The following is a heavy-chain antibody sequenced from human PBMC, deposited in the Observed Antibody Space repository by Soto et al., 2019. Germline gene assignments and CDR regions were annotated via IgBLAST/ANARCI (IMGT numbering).Heavy chain of an antibody. J-gene: IGHJ5*02. CDR2: ISSSSSYI. V-gene: IGHV3-21*01. CDR3: ARDPHPSIVGATGWFDP. CDR1: GFTFSSYS. Sequence: GGSLRLSCAASGFTFSSYSMNWVRQAPGKGLEWVSSISSSSSYIYYADSVKGRFTISRDNAKNSLYLQMNSLRAEDTAVYYCARDPHPSIVGATGWFDPWGQGTLVTVSS. D-gene: IGHD1-26*01.